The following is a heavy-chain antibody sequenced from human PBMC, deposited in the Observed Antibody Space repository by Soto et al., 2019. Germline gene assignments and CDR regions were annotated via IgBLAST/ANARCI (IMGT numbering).Heavy chain of an antibody. V-gene: IGHV1-69*08. CDR2: TNPIFSPT. CDR1: GYNYIIST. J-gene: IGHJ6*03. Sequence: VQLVQSGAEVKKPGCWVKGSCKSSGYNYIISTITWVRQAHGHGHEWMGRTNPIFSPTNYTQKFQGRVTITADRAMITVDLELSRLTSADTPVHYCARGGGGAARGIDVWGVAPTVTFSS. CDR3: ARGGGGAARGIDV. D-gene: IGHD3-16*01.